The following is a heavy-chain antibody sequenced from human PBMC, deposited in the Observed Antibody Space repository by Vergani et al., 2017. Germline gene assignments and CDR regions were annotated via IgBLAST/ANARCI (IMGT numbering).Heavy chain of an antibody. D-gene: IGHD2-15*01. Sequence: QVQLVESGGGVVQPGRSLRLSCAASGFTFSSYAMHWVRQAPGKGLEWVAVISYDGSNKYYADSVKGRFTISRDNSKNTLYLQMNSLRAEDTAVYYCAREKERWCSGGSCPEPYYYYMDVWGKGTTVTVSS. V-gene: IGHV3-30-3*01. J-gene: IGHJ6*03. CDR1: GFTFSSYA. CDR2: ISYDGSNK. CDR3: AREKERWCSGGSCPEPYYYYMDV.